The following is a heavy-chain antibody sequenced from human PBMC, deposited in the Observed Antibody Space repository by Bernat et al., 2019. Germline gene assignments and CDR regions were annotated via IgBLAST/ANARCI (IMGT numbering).Heavy chain of an antibody. J-gene: IGHJ4*02. CDR3: AESRNAQATLTP. V-gene: IGHV1-2*06. D-gene: IGHD5-12*01. CDR1: GYTFTGYY. Sequence: QVQLVQSGAEVKKPGASVKVSCKASGYTFTGYYMHWVRQAPGQGLEWMGRINPNSGDTNYAQKFQGRVTMTRDTSISTAYMELSRLRSDDTAVYYCAESRNAQATLTPWGQGTLVTVSS. CDR2: INPNSGDT.